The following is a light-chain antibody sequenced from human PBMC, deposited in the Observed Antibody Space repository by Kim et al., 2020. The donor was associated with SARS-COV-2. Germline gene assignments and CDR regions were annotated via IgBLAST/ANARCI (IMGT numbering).Light chain of an antibody. Sequence: PGERATLSYRTSQSVSSTYLAWYQQKPGQAPRLLIYGASGRATGIPDRFSGSGSGTDFTLTISRLEPEDFALYYCQHYDRSPPMYTFGQGTKLEI. V-gene: IGKV3-20*01. CDR3: QHYDRSPPMYT. CDR1: QSVSSTY. J-gene: IGKJ2*01. CDR2: GAS.